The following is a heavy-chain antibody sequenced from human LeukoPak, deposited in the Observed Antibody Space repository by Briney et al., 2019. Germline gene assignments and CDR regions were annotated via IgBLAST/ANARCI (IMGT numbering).Heavy chain of an antibody. V-gene: IGHV4-30-2*01. D-gene: IGHD5-24*01. Sequence: NASQTLSLTCTVSGGSISSGGYYWSWIRQPPGKGLEWIGEINHSGSTNYNPSLKSRVTISVDTSKNQFSLKLSSVTAADTAVYYCARGEMATSNWFDPWGQGTLVTVSS. CDR1: GGSISSGGYY. CDR3: ARGEMATSNWFDP. J-gene: IGHJ5*02. CDR2: INHSGST.